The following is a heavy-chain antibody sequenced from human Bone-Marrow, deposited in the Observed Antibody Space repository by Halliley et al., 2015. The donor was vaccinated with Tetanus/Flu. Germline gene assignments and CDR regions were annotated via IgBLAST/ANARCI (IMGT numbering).Heavy chain of an antibody. D-gene: IGHD4-17*01. Sequence: SRISGSGFDTSYADSVQGPFPISRENSKNPLYLQMNGLRAEDTAVYYCAKFVYGDYAYYFDFWGQGALVTVSS. CDR2: ISGSGFDT. CDR3: AKFVYGDYAYYFDF. V-gene: IGHV3-23*01. J-gene: IGHJ4*02.